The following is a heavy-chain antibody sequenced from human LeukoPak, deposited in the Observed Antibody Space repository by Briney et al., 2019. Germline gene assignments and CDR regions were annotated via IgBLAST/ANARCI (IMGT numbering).Heavy chain of an antibody. V-gene: IGHV3-33*01. CDR3: VRGDCSGGTCYDDY. D-gene: IGHD2-15*01. CDR1: GFTLSNYG. CDR2: IWYDGSNK. J-gene: IGHJ4*02. Sequence: GRSLRLSCAASGFTLSNYGMHWVRQAPGKGLEWVAVIWYDGSNKYYVDSVKGRFTISRDNFKNTLYLQMNSLRAEDTAVYYCVRGDCSGGTCYDDYWGQGTLVTVSS.